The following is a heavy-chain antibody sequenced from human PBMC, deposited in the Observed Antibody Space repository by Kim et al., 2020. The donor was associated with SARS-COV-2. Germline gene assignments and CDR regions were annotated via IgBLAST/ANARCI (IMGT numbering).Heavy chain of an antibody. CDR2: IYYSGST. V-gene: IGHV4-39*01. CDR3: AGHGGDGYNSYYYGMDV. D-gene: IGHD5-12*01. J-gene: IGHJ6*02. Sequence: SETLSLTCTVSGGSISSSSYYWGWIRQPPGKGLEWIGSIYYSGSTYYNPSLKSRVTISVDTSKNQFSLKLSLVTAADTAVYYCAGHGGDGYNSYYYGMDVWGQGTTVTVSS. CDR1: GGSISSSSYY.